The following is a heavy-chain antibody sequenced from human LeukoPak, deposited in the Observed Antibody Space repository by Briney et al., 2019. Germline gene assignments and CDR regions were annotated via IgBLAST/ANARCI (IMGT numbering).Heavy chain of an antibody. Sequence: TSETLSLTCAVYGGSFSGYYWSWIRQPPGKGLEWIGEINHSGSTNYNPSLKSRVTISVDTSKNQFSLKLSSVTAADTAVYYCARAGYYYDSSGLDYWGQGTLVTVSS. J-gene: IGHJ4*02. V-gene: IGHV4-34*01. CDR2: INHSGST. D-gene: IGHD3-22*01. CDR1: GGSFSGYY. CDR3: ARAGYYYDSSGLDY.